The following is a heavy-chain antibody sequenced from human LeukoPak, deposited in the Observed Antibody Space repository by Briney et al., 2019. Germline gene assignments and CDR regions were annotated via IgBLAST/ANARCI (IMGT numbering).Heavy chain of an antibody. CDR2: ISAYNGNT. CDR3: ARDGGNYQSAAIYYYYYGMDV. D-gene: IGHD1-7*01. V-gene: IGHV1-18*01. J-gene: IGHJ6*02. Sequence: EASVKVSCKASGYTFTSYGISWVRQAPGQGLEWMGWISAYNGNTNYAQKLQGRVTMTTDTSTSTAYMELGSLRSDDTAVYYCARDGGNYQSAAIYYYYYGMDVWGQGTAVTVSS. CDR1: GYTFTSYG.